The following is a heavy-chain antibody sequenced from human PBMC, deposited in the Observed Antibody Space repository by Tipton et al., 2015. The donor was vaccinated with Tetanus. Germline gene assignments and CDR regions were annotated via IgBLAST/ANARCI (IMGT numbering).Heavy chain of an antibody. V-gene: IGHV4-30-2*01. J-gene: IGHJ4*02. D-gene: IGHD3-10*01. CDR2: IYHSGST. CDR1: GGSICSGGYS. CDR3: ARVVIWFGAPPSHFDY. Sequence: TLSLTCAVSGGSICSGGYSWSWIRQPPGKGLEWIGYIYHSGSTYYNPSLKSRVTISVDRSKNQFSLKLSSVTAADTAVYYCARVVIWFGAPPSHFDYWGQGTLVTVSS.